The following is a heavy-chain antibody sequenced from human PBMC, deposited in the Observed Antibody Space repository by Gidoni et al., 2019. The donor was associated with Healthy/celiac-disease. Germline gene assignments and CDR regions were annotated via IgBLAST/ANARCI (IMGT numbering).Heavy chain of an antibody. V-gene: IGHV1-69*01. Sequence: QVQLVQSGAEVKKPGSSVKVSCKDSGGTFSSYAISWVRQAPGQGLEWMGGIIPIFGTANYAQKFQGRVTITADESTSTAYMELSSLRSEDTAVYYCARDSPYCSGGSCYSGVGWFDPWGQGTLVTVSS. CDR2: IIPIFGTA. CDR3: ARDSPYCSGGSCYSGVGWFDP. J-gene: IGHJ5*02. CDR1: GGTFSSYA. D-gene: IGHD2-15*01.